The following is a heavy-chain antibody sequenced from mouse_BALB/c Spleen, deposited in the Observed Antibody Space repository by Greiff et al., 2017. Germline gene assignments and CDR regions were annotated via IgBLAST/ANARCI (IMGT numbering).Heavy chain of an antibody. Sequence: EVQLVETGGGLVQPKGSLKLSCAASGFTFNTNAMNWVRQAPGKGLEWVARIRSKSNNYATYYADSVKDRFTISRDDSQSMLYLQMNNLKTEDTAMYYCVRVLYDGYSFAYWGQGTLVTVSA. D-gene: IGHD2-3*01. V-gene: IGHV10S3*01. CDR3: VRVLYDGYSFAY. CDR2: IRSKSNNYAT. CDR1: GFTFNTNA. J-gene: IGHJ3*01.